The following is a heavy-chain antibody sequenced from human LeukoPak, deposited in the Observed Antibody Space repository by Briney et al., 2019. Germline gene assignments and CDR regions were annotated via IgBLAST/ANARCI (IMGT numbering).Heavy chain of an antibody. V-gene: IGHV4-59*01. CDR1: GGSISSYY. J-gene: IGHJ4*02. CDR3: ARVRWVGQQLVPLYYFDY. D-gene: IGHD6-13*01. CDR2: IYYSGST. Sequence: SETLSLTCTVSGGSISSYYWSWIRQPPGKGLEWIGYIYYSGSTNYNPSLKSRVTISVDTSKNQFSLKLTSVTAADTAVYYCARVRWVGQQLVPLYYFDYWGQGTLVTVSS.